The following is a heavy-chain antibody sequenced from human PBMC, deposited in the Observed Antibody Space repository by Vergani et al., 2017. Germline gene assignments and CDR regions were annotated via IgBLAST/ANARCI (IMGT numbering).Heavy chain of an antibody. CDR3: ARDREWFSAYYGMDV. CDR1: GGTFSSYA. J-gene: IGHJ6*02. Sequence: QLVQSGPEVKKPGTSVKVSCKASGGTFSSYAISWVRQAPGQGLEWMGRIIPIFGTANYAQKFQGRVTITADESTSTAYMELSSLRSEDTAVYYCARDREWFSAYYGMDVWGQGTTVTVSS. CDR2: IIPIFGTA. D-gene: IGHD3-3*01. V-gene: IGHV1-69*18.